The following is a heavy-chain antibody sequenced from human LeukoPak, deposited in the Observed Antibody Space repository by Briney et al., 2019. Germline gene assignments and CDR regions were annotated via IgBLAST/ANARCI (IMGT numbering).Heavy chain of an antibody. V-gene: IGHV4-59*11. J-gene: IGHJ3*01. D-gene: IGHD3-22*01. CDR1: GRSMSSHY. CDR2: IYYSGCT. CDR3: ARLLDNDSSGDPDTFDL. Sequence: SETLSLTCSVSGRSMSSHYWSWIRQPPGKGLEWIGCIYYSGCTKYNPSLQTPVTISLDTSSNDFSLKLTSVTAADTAGDYCARLLDNDSSGDPDTFDLWGPGTVVTVSS.